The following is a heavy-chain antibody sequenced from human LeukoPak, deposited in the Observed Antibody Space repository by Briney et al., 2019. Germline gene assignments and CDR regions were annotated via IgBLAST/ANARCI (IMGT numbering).Heavy chain of an antibody. J-gene: IGHJ5*02. CDR1: GFTFSYYS. CDR3: AKDLYYYDSSGYYGGFDP. V-gene: IGHV3-30*18. D-gene: IGHD3-22*01. Sequence: PGGSLRLSCAASGFTFSYYSMNWVRQAPGKGPEWVAVISYDGSNKYYADSVKGRFTISRDNSKNTLYLQMNSLRAEDTAVYYCAKDLYYYDSSGYYGGFDPWGQGTLVTVSS. CDR2: ISYDGSNK.